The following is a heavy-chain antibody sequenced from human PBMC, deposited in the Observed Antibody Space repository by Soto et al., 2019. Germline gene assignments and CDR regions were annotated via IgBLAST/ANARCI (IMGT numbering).Heavy chain of an antibody. V-gene: IGHV3-33*01. Sequence: GGSLRLSCAASGFTFSSYGMHWVPQAPGKXLEWVAVIWYDGSNKYYADSVKGRFTISRDNSKNTLYLQMNSLRAEDTAVYYCARAPGVDIVVVPAATNAWFDPWGQGTLVTVSS. CDR1: GFTFSSYG. J-gene: IGHJ5*02. CDR3: ARAPGVDIVVVPAATNAWFDP. CDR2: IWYDGSNK. D-gene: IGHD2-2*01.